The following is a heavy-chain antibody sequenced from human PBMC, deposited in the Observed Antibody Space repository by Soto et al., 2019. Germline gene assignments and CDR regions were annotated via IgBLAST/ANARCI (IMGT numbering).Heavy chain of an antibody. CDR2: ISGSGGSA. D-gene: IGHD6-19*01. V-gene: IGHV3-23*01. CDR3: VREASGWYYRGSFDF. Sequence: EVQLLESGGGLVRPGGSLRLSCAASGFSFSNYAMNWVRQAPGKGLEWVSVISGSGGSASYADSVQGRFTISRDNSNNTLYLQMNSLRAEDTAIYSCVREASGWYYRGSFDFWGRGTMVTVSS. CDR1: GFSFSNYA. J-gene: IGHJ3*01.